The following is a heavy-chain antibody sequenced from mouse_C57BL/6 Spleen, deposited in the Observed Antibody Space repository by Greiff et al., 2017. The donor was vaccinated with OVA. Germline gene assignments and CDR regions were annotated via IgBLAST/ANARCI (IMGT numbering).Heavy chain of an antibody. CDR2: INPNNGGT. J-gene: IGHJ3*01. D-gene: IGHD1-1*01. Sequence: VQLQQSGPELVKPGASVKISCKASGYTFTDYYMNWVKQSHGKSLEWIGDINPNNGGTSYNQKFKGKATLTVDKSSSTAYMELRSLTSEDSAVYECARGTTVVATWLAYGGQGTLVTVSA. CDR1: GYTFTDYY. V-gene: IGHV1-26*01. CDR3: ARGTTVVATWLAY.